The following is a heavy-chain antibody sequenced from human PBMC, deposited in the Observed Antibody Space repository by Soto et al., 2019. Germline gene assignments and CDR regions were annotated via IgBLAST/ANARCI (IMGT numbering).Heavy chain of an antibody. D-gene: IGHD5-12*01. CDR3: AKVEYSGYDFGSVDY. Sequence: GGSLRLSCEASGFTFSSYAMSWVRQAPGKGLEWVSAISGSGGSTYYADSVKGRFTISRDNSKNTLYLQMNSLRAEDTAVYYCAKVEYSGYDFGSVDYWGQGTLVTVSS. J-gene: IGHJ4*02. V-gene: IGHV3-23*01. CDR1: GFTFSSYA. CDR2: ISGSGGST.